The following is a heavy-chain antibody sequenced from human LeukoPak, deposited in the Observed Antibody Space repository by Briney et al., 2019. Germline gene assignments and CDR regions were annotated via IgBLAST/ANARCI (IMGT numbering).Heavy chain of an antibody. CDR3: ASLTKPSYYDILNGYYDPFDY. V-gene: IGHV1-18*01. CDR1: GYTFTSYG. Sequence: ASVKVSFKASGYTFTSYGISWVRQAPGQGLEWMGWISAYNGNTNYAQKLQGRVTMTTDTSTSTAYMELRSLRSDDTAVYYCASLTKPSYYDILNGYYDPFDYWGQGTLVTVSS. CDR2: ISAYNGNT. D-gene: IGHD3-9*01. J-gene: IGHJ4*02.